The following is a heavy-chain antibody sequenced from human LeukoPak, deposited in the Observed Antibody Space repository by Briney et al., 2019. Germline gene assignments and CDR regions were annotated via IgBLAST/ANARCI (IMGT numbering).Heavy chain of an antibody. CDR3: AGDHYYSHSSGSLSFLKRGDYFDY. CDR2: INPSGGST. V-gene: IGHV1-46*01. J-gene: IGHJ4*02. D-gene: IGHD3-22*01. CDR1: GYTFTSYY. Sequence: ASVKVSCKASGYTFTSYYMHWVRQAPGQGLEWMGIINPSGGSTSYAQKFQGRVTMTRDMSTSTVYMELSSLRSEDTAVYYCAGDHYYSHSSGSLSFLKRGDYFDYWGQGTLVTVSP.